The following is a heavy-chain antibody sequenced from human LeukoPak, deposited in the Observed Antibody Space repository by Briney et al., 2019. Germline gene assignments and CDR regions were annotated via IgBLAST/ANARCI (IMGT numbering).Heavy chain of an antibody. J-gene: IGHJ5*02. CDR1: GGSLSSYA. D-gene: IGHD3-9*01. Sequence: GASVKVSCKASGGSLSSYAISWVRQATGQGLEWMGWMNPNSGNTGYAQKFQGRVTMTRNTSISTAYMELSSLRSEDTAVYYCARTLKYYDILTGYYPWGQGTLVTVSS. V-gene: IGHV1-8*02. CDR2: MNPNSGNT. CDR3: ARTLKYYDILTGYYP.